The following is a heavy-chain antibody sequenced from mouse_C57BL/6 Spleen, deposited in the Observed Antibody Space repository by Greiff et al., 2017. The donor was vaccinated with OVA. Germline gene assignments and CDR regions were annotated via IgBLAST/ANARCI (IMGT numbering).Heavy chain of an antibody. CDR2: ISYDGSN. D-gene: IGHD3-2*02. J-gene: IGHJ4*01. Sequence: EVKLMESGPGLVKPSQSLSLTCSVTGYSITSGYYWNWIRQFPGNKLEWMGYISYDGSNNYNPSLKNRISITRDTSKNQFFLKLNSVTTEDTATYYCAKLRSYAMDYWGQGTSVTVSS. CDR1: GYSITSGYY. CDR3: AKLRSYAMDY. V-gene: IGHV3-6*01.